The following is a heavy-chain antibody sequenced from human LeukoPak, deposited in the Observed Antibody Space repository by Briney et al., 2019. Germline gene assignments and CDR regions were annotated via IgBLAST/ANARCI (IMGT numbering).Heavy chain of an antibody. V-gene: IGHV5-51*01. J-gene: IGHJ5*02. CDR1: GYSFSNYC. D-gene: IGHD3-22*01. Sequence: GESLKISCKVSGYSFSNYCIAGVRESPGKGVEGVVMIYPWESDTKYSPSFQAQVTISSDKSINTASLQWSSLTASHTRMYYVARLTHYYDSSGYYRNYNWFDLWGQGTVVTVSS. CDR3: ARLTHYYDSSGYYRNYNWFDL. CDR2: IYPWESDT.